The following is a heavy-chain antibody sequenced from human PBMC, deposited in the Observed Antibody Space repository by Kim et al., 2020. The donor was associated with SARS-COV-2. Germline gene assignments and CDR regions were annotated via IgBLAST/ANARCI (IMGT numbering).Heavy chain of an antibody. D-gene: IGHD6-13*01. Sequence: SETLSLTCTVSGGSVSSGSYYWSWIRQPPGKGREWIGYIYYSGSTNYNPSLKSRVTISVDTSKNQFSLKLGSVTAADTAVDYWAGGGCSSWKRGGESWFDPWGPGTLVTVSS. CDR1: GGSVSSGSYY. J-gene: IGHJ5*02. V-gene: IGHV4-61*01. CDR2: IYYSGST. CDR3: AGGGCSSWKRGGESWFDP.